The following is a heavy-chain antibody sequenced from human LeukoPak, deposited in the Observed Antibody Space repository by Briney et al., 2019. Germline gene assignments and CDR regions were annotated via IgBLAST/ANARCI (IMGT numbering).Heavy chain of an antibody. D-gene: IGHD2-15*01. J-gene: IGHJ4*02. CDR2: INPNSGGT. V-gene: IGHV1-2*02. CDR3: ARGVGWAGKYYFDY. CDR1: GYTFTSYG. Sequence: ASVKVSCKASGYTFTSYGISWVRQAPGQGLEWMGWINPNSGGTNYAQKFQGRVTMTRDTSISTAYMELSRLRSDDTAVYYCARGVGWAGKYYFDYWGQGTLVTVSS.